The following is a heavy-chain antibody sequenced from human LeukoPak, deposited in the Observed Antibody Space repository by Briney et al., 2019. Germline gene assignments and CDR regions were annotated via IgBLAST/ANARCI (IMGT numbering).Heavy chain of an antibody. CDR2: MSSSGDII. CDR3: ARGDGGRHTSSLDY. CDR1: GFPFSSYE. V-gene: IGHV3-48*03. J-gene: IGHJ4*02. Sequence: GGSLRLSCAAPGFPFSSYEMHWVRQAPGKGLEWVSYMSSSGDIIYYADSVEGRFAISRDNAKNSLYLQMDSLRAEDTATYYCARGDGGRHTSSLDYWGQGTLVAVSS. D-gene: IGHD6-6*01.